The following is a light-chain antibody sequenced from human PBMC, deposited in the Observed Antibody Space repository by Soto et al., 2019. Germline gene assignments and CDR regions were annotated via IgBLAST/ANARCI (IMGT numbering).Light chain of an antibody. J-gene: IGKJ1*01. V-gene: IGKV3-15*01. CDR1: QSVSSS. CDR3: QQYVRWPPGT. CDR2: DTS. Sequence: EIVVTQSPATLSVSPGERVTLSCRASQSVSSSLAWYQQRPGQAPRLLIYDTSTRAAGIAARFSGSGSATEFPLTISSLQSEAFAVYFCQQYVRWPPGTFSQGTTVHIK.